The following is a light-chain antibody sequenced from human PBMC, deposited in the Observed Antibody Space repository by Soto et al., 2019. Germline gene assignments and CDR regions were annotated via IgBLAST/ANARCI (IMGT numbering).Light chain of an antibody. CDR2: EVS. CDR3: STSHV. J-gene: IGLJ1*01. CDR1: DISGYNY. V-gene: IGLV2-14*01. Sequence: QSALTQPASVSGSPGQSITISCTGSDISGYNYVSWYQQYPGKAPKLMIYEVSNRPLGVSHRFSGSKSGNTASLTISGLQAEDEADYYCSTSHVFATGTKLTVL.